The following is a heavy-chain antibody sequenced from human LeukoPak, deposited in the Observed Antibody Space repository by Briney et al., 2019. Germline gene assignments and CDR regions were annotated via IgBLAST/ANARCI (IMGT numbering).Heavy chain of an antibody. D-gene: IGHD1-14*01. Sequence: SETLSLTCTVSGGSMSDYYWSWIRQPAGKGLEWIGRFYSSGSTNYNPSLKSRVTLSVDISKNQFSLNLSSVTAADTAVYYCASEGIRDYYYYIMDVWGKGTPVTISS. CDR3: ASEGIRDYYYYIMDV. V-gene: IGHV4-4*07. CDR2: FYSSGST. CDR1: GGSMSDYY. J-gene: IGHJ6*03.